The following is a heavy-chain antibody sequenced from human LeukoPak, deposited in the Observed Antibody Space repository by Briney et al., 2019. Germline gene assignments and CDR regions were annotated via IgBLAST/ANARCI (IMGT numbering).Heavy chain of an antibody. CDR1: GFTFSGSA. V-gene: IGHV3-73*01. D-gene: IGHD3-22*01. CDR3: TRPGYYDSSGYLYYFDY. CDR2: IRSKANSYAT. Sequence: GSLRLSCAASGFTFSGSAMHWVRQASGKGLEWVGRIRSKANSYATAYAASVKGRFTISRDDSKNTAYLQMNSRKTEDTAVYYCTRPGYYDSSGYLYYFDYWGQGTLVTVSS. J-gene: IGHJ4*02.